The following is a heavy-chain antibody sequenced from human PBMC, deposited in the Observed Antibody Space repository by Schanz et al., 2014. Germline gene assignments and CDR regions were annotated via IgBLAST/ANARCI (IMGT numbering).Heavy chain of an antibody. CDR2: IYYRGNT. Sequence: QVQLQESGPGLVKPSETLSLTCTVSGGSISSYYWSWIRQPPGKGLEWIGFIYYRGNTNYNPSLTIRVPMSVDTSKNQFSLKLSSVTAADTAVYYCARRIWDGDYYYFDYWGQGTLVTVSS. CDR1: GGSISSYY. D-gene: IGHD4-17*01. CDR3: ARRIWDGDYYYFDY. J-gene: IGHJ4*02. V-gene: IGHV4-59*08.